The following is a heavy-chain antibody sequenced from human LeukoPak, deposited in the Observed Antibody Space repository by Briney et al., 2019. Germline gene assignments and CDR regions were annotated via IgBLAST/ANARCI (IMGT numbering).Heavy chain of an antibody. CDR1: GYTFTSYG. Sequence: GASVKVSCKASGYTFTSYGISWVRQAPGQGLEWMGWISAYNGNTNYAQKLQGRVTMTTDTSTSTARMELRSLRSDDTAVFYCERGGVGTTYYDFWSGYYRAYYFDYWGQGTLVTVSS. D-gene: IGHD3-3*01. J-gene: IGHJ4*02. V-gene: IGHV1-18*01. CDR2: ISAYNGNT. CDR3: ERGGVGTTYYDFWSGYYRAYYFDY.